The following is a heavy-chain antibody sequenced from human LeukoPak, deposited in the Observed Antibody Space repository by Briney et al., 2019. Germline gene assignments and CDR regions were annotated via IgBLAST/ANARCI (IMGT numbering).Heavy chain of an antibody. CDR3: ARHRGPAADFFCDY. J-gene: IGHJ4*02. CDR1: GGSINSYY. CDR2: IYYSGST. V-gene: IGHV4-59*08. D-gene: IGHD2-2*01. Sequence: SEGLSLTCTVSGGSINSYYWSWIRQPPGKGLEWIGHIYYSGSTDYNPSLKSRVTISVDTSKNQFSLKLNSVTAADTAVYYCARHRGPAADFFCDYWGQGALVTVSS.